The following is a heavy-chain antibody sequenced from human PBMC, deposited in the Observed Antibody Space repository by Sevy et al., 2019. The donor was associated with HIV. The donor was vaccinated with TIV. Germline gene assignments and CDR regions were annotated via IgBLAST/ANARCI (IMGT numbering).Heavy chain of an antibody. V-gene: IGHV3-7*01. D-gene: IGHD1-1*01. CDR3: AREIGGGNSF. Sequence: GGSLRLSCAASGFTFSSFWMHWVRQAPGKGLEWVANIKQDGSEKYYVHSVKGRFTISRENAKNSLYLQMNSLRAEDTAVYYCAREIGGGNSFWGQGTLVTVS. CDR2: IKQDGSEK. CDR1: GFTFSSFW. J-gene: IGHJ4*02.